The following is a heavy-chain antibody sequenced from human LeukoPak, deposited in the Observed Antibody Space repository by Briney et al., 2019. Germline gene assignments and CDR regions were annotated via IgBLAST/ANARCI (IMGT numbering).Heavy chain of an antibody. CDR2: IIPIFGTA. V-gene: IGHV1-69*13. CDR3: ARSVRQWLVLWNFDY. D-gene: IGHD6-19*01. Sequence: SVKVSCKASGGTFSSYAISWVRQAPGQGLEWMGGIIPIFGTANYAQKFQGRVTITADESTSTAYMELSSLRSEDTAVYYCARSVRQWLVLWNFDYWGQGTLVTVSS. CDR1: GGTFSSYA. J-gene: IGHJ4*02.